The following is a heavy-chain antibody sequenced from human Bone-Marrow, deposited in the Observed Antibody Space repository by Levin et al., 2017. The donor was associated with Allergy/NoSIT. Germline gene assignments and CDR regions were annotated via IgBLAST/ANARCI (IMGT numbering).Heavy chain of an antibody. J-gene: IGHJ4*02. CDR3: ARGLDDQQANTLAC. CDR2: IYADGVT. CDR1: GFTVCSND. Sequence: GGSLRLSCTASGFTVCSNDMSWVRQAPGKGLGWVSVIYADGVTKYADSVKGRFTISRDNSKSTLYLQMSSLRAEDTAVYYCARGLDDQQANTLACWGQGTLVTVSS. D-gene: IGHD2-2*01. V-gene: IGHV3-53*01.